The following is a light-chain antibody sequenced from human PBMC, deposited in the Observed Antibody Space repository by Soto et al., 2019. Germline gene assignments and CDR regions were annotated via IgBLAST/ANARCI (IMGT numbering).Light chain of an antibody. Sequence: EIVLTQSPVTLSLSPGERATLSCRASQSVSNALAWFQQKPGQAPRLLIYDASNRATGIPARFSGSGSGTDFTLTISSLEPEDFAVYYCQQRSDWITFGQGTRLEI. CDR3: QQRSDWIT. CDR2: DAS. CDR1: QSVSNA. J-gene: IGKJ5*01. V-gene: IGKV3-11*01.